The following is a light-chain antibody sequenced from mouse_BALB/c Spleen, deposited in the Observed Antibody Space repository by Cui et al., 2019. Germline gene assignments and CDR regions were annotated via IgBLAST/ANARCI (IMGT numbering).Light chain of an antibody. CDR2: YTS. CDR1: QGISNY. CDR3: QQYSKLPYT. Sequence: DIQMTQTTSSLSASLGDRVTISCSASQGISNYLNRYQQKPDGTVKLLNYYTSSLHSGVPSRFSGSGSGTDYSLTVSNLDTEDIATYYCQQYSKLPYTFGGGTKLEIK. J-gene: IGKJ2*01. V-gene: IGKV10-94*01.